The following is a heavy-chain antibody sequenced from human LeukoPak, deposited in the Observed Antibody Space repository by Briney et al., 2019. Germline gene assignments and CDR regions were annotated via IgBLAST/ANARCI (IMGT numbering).Heavy chain of an antibody. Sequence: PGGSLRLSCAASGFTFSSYAMSWVRQAPGKGLEWVSAISGSGGSTYYADSVKGRFTISRDNPKNTLYLQMNSLRAEDTAVYYCAKVPYYYDSSGYLGSDYWGQGTLVTVSS. V-gene: IGHV3-23*01. CDR1: GFTFSSYA. J-gene: IGHJ4*02. D-gene: IGHD3-22*01. CDR3: AKVPYYYDSSGYLGSDY. CDR2: ISGSGGST.